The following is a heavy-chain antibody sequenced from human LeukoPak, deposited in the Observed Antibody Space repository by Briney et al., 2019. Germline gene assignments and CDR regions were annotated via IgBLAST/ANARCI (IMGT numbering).Heavy chain of an antibody. D-gene: IGHD3-22*01. CDR1: GGSISSGDYY. CDR2: IYYSGST. Sequence: SQTLSLXCTVSGGSISSGDYYWSWSRQPPGKGLEWIGYIYYSGSTYYNPSLKSRVTISVDTSKNQFSLKLSSVTAADTAVYYCAIGDSQGAFDIWGQGTMVTVSS. V-gene: IGHV4-30-4*08. CDR3: AIGDSQGAFDI. J-gene: IGHJ3*02.